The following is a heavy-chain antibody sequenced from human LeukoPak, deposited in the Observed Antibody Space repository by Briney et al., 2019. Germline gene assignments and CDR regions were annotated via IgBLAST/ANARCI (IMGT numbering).Heavy chain of an antibody. D-gene: IGHD6-19*01. V-gene: IGHV3-11*01. Sequence: GGSLRLSCAASGFTFSNYAMSWIRQAPGKGLEWVSYISSSGSTIYYADSVKGRFTISRDNAKNSLYLQMNSLRAEDTAVYYCARVSAVAGTFWFDPWGQGTLVTVSS. J-gene: IGHJ5*02. CDR3: ARVSAVAGTFWFDP. CDR2: ISSSGSTI. CDR1: GFTFSNYA.